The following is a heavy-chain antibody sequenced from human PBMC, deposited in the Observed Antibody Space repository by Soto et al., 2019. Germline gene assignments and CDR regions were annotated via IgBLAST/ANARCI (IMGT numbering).Heavy chain of an antibody. CDR2: INAGNGNT. D-gene: IGHD2-2*01. V-gene: IGHV1-3*01. CDR1: GYTFAGYA. J-gene: IGHJ4*02. Sequence: GASVKVSCKASGYTFAGYAMHWVRQAPGQRLEWMGWINAGNGNTRYSQKFQGRVTITRDTSASTAYMELSSLRSEDTAVYYCARGRRVGIGYCISTSCYGGDYWGQGPLVTVSS. CDR3: ARGRRVGIGYCISTSCYGGDY.